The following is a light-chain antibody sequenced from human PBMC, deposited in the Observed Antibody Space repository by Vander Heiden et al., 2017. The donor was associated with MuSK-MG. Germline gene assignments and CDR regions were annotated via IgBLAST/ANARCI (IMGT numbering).Light chain of an antibody. CDR2: WAS. J-gene: IGKJ3*01. Sequence: ETVMSQSPAPLALSLGERASVSCRASHSCQYSSTDSNYLAWYQQRPSQPPTLLLYWASIRETGVPDRFNGSGSGTEFALTISSLRPEDVAVYYCQQFDKSPSTFGHGTKLDI. CDR1: HSCQYSSTDSNY. CDR3: QQFDKSPST. V-gene: IGKV4-1*01.